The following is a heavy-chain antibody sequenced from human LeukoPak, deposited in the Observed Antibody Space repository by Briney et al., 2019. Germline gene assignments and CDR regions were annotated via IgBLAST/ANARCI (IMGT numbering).Heavy chain of an antibody. V-gene: IGHV3-23*01. Sequence: GGSLRLSCAASGFTFSSFAMNWVRQAPGKGLEWVSGISNSGGSTFYADSVKGRFTISRDNSKDTLYLQMNSLRADDTAVYYCAKDRAYVAMVRGVLDYWGQGTLVTVSS. CDR2: ISNSGGST. CDR1: GFTFSSFA. CDR3: AKDRAYVAMVRGVLDY. J-gene: IGHJ4*02. D-gene: IGHD3-10*01.